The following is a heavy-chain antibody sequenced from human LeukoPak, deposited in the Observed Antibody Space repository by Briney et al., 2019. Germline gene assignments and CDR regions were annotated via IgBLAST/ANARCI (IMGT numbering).Heavy chain of an antibody. CDR2: INPSGGST. Sequence: GASVKVSCKASGYTFTSYYMHWVRQAPGQGLEWMGIINPSGGSTSYAQKFQGRVTMTRDTSTSTVYMELSSLRSEDTAVYYCAAAIGRGVYDYWGQGTLVTVSS. J-gene: IGHJ4*02. D-gene: IGHD3-10*01. CDR3: AAAIGRGVYDY. V-gene: IGHV1-46*01. CDR1: GYTFTSYY.